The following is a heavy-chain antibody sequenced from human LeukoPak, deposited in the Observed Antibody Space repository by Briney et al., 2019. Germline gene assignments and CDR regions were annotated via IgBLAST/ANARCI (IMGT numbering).Heavy chain of an antibody. V-gene: IGHV3-21*01. CDR1: GFNFNYYS. CDR3: ARVYCSGGSCYLDY. J-gene: IGHJ4*02. CDR2: INTGGTNI. Sequence: GGSLRLSCAASGFNFNYYSMIWVRQAPGKGLEWASSINTGGTNIYYADSVRGRFTISRDSAKGSLFLQMNSLRVEDTAVYFCARVYCSGGSCYLDYWGQGTLVTVSS. D-gene: IGHD2-15*01.